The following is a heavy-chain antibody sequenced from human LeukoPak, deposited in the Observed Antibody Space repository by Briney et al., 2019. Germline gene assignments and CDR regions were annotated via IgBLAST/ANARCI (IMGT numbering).Heavy chain of an antibody. J-gene: IGHJ4*02. CDR2: ISSSSSYI. D-gene: IGHD2-8*01. Sequence: GGSLRLSCAASGFTFSSYSKNWVRQAPGKGLEWVSSISSSSSYIYYADSVKGRFTISRDNAKNSLYLQMNSLRAEDTAVYYCARVGAIYCTNAVCPPFDYWGQGTLVTVSS. CDR3: ARVGAIYCTNAVCPPFDY. V-gene: IGHV3-21*01. CDR1: GFTFSSYS.